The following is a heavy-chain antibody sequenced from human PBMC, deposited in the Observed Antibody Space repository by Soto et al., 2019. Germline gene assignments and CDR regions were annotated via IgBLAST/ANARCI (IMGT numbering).Heavy chain of an antibody. CDR3: AKDLGYSCGYGPVVY. J-gene: IGHJ4*02. Sequence: EVQLLESGGGLVQPGGSLRLSCAASGFTFSSYAMSWVRQAPGKGLEWVSAISASGGSTYYADSVKGRFTISRDKAKYTLYLQMNSLRAEDTAVYYCAKDLGYSCGYGPVVYWGQGTLVTVSS. V-gene: IGHV3-23*01. CDR1: GFTFSSYA. D-gene: IGHD5-18*01. CDR2: ISASGGST.